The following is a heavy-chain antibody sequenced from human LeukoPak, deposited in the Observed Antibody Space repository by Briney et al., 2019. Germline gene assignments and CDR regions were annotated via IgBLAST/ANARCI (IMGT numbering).Heavy chain of an antibody. V-gene: IGHV1-69*04. D-gene: IGHD2-21*01. CDR3: ARDSLDIVVAESPAAEYFQH. CDR1: GGTFSSYA. Sequence: ASVKVSCKASGGTFSSYAISWVRQAPGQGLEWMGRIIPILGIANYAQKFQGRVTITADKSTSTAYMELSSLRSEDTAVYYCARDSLDIVVAESPAAEYFQHWGQGTLVTVSS. J-gene: IGHJ1*01. CDR2: IIPILGIA.